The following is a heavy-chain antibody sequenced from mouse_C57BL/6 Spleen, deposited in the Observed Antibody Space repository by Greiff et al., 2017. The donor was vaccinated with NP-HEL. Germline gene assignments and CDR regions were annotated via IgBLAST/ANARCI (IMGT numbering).Heavy chain of an antibody. CDR2: IYPGDGDT. J-gene: IGHJ1*03. Sequence: VQLQQSGPELVKPGASVKISCKASGYAFSSSWMNWVKQRPGKGLEWIGRIYPGDGDTNYNGKFKGKATLTADKSSSTAYMQLSSLTSEDSAVYFCARSPTVVAGGNFDGWGTGTTVTVAS. D-gene: IGHD1-1*01. CDR1: GYAFSSSW. CDR3: ARSPTVVAGGNFDG. V-gene: IGHV1-82*01.